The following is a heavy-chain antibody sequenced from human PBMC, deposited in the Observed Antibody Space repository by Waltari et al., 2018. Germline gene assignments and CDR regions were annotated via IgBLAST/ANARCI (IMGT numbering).Heavy chain of an antibody. D-gene: IGHD3-10*01. CDR3: ARGRGVLSDAYFDY. CDR2: IWSDVSRT. J-gene: IGHJ4*02. CDR1: GCIVSSNG. V-gene: IGHV3-33*01. Sequence: QIQLVESGGGVVQPGRSLRLSCAASGCIVSSNGMHWVRQAPGSGLWWVAGIWSDVSRTLYSDSVKGRFTISRDNSKNTLALQMNSLRAEDTALYYCARGRGVLSDAYFDYWGQGTLVTVSS.